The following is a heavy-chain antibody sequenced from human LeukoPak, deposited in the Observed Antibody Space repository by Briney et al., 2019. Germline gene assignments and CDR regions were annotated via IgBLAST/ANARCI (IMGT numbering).Heavy chain of an antibody. CDR2: ISYGGSNK. CDR1: GFTFSSYA. V-gene: IGHV3-30-3*01. J-gene: IGHJ4*02. CDR3: ARVIGTNYYDSPTPSDY. D-gene: IGHD3-22*01. Sequence: PGGSLRLSCAASGFTFSSYAMHWVRQAPGKGLEWVAVISYGGSNKYYADSVKGRFTISRDNSKNTLYLQMNSLRAEDTAVYYCARVIGTNYYDSPTPSDYWGQGTLVTVSS.